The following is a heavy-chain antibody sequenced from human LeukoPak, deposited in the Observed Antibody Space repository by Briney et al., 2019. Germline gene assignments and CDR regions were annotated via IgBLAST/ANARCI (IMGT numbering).Heavy chain of an antibody. CDR3: ARAPYCSGGSCYSPFDY. J-gene: IGHJ4*02. V-gene: IGHV3-7*01. CDR1: GFTFSSYW. Sequence: PGGSLRLSCAASGFTFSSYWMSWVRQAPGKGLEWVANIKQDGSEKYYVDSVKGRFTISRDNAKNSLYLQMNSLRAEDTAVYYCARAPYCSGGSCYSPFDYWGQGTLATVSS. CDR2: IKQDGSEK. D-gene: IGHD2-15*01.